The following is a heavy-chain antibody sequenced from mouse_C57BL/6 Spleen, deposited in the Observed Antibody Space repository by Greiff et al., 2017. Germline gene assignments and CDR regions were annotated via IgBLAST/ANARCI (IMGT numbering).Heavy chain of an antibody. CDR1: GYTFTSYW. Sequence: QVQLQQPGAELVMPGASVKLSCKASGYTFTSYWMHWVKQRPGQGLEWIGEIDPSDSYTNYNQKFKGKSTLTVDKSSSTAYMQLSSLTSEDSGVYYCASSTSRVLGDWGQGTTLPVSS. CDR3: ASSTSRVLGD. J-gene: IGHJ2*01. V-gene: IGHV1-69*01. D-gene: IGHD2-1*01. CDR2: IDPSDSYT.